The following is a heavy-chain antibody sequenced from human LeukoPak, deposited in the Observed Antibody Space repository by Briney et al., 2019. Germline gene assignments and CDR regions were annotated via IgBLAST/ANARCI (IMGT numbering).Heavy chain of an antibody. Sequence: PSETLSLTCTVSGGSISSYYWTWIRQSPGKGLEWIGFFHHSGSTNYNPSFKSRVTISADTSNNHFSLRLTSVTAADTAVYYCARGGYYYDSSGYFPSMDVWGKGTTVTVSS. D-gene: IGHD3-22*01. J-gene: IGHJ6*03. CDR1: GGSISSYY. CDR2: FHHSGST. CDR3: ARGGYYYDSSGYFPSMDV. V-gene: IGHV4-59*01.